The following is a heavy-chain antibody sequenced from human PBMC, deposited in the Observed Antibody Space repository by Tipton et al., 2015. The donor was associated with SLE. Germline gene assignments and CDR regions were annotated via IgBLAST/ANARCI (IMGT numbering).Heavy chain of an antibody. V-gene: IGHV3-30*17. CDR2: ISYDGSSK. J-gene: IGHJ4*02. D-gene: IGHD3-10*01. CDR1: GFSFSSYA. CDR3: AREGNHFVSGSYCRFLDY. Sequence: SLRLSCAASGFSFSSYAFHWVRQAPGKGLESVTLISYDGSSKYYADSVKGRFTISRDNSKNTVYLQINSLRAEDTAVYYCAREGNHFVSGSYCRFLDYWGLGTLVTVSS.